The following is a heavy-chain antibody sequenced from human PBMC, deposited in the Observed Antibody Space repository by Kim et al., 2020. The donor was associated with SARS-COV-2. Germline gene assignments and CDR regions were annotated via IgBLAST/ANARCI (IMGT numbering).Heavy chain of an antibody. V-gene: IGHV6-1*01. J-gene: IGHJ5*02. CDR3: ARELITMVLGWFDP. D-gene: IGHD3-10*01. Sequence: AVSVKSRITINPDTSKNQFSLQLNSVTPEDTAVYYCARELITMVLGWFDPWGQGTLVTVSS.